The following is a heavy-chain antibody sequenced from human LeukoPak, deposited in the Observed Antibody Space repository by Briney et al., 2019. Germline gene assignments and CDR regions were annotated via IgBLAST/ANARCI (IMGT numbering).Heavy chain of an antibody. CDR2: ISSSGGST. D-gene: IGHD5-24*01. Sequence: GGSLRLSCAASGFAFSSYAMSWVRQVPGKGLEWVSTISSSGGSTYYADSVKGRFTVSRDNSKNTVFLQMNSLRAEDTAVYYCAKDLGRDGYEIFDYWGQGTLVTVSS. V-gene: IGHV3-23*01. CDR3: AKDLGRDGYEIFDY. CDR1: GFAFSSYA. J-gene: IGHJ4*02.